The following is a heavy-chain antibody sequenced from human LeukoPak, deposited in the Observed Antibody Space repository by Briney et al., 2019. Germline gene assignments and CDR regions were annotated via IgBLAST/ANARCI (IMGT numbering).Heavy chain of an antibody. CDR3: AKDMGHDYGDYGLDY. J-gene: IGHJ4*02. Sequence: GGSLRLSCAASGFTFDDYAMHWVRQAPGKGLEWVSGISWNSGSIGYADSVKGRFTISRDNAKNSLYLQMNSLRAEDTALHYCAKDMGHDYGDYGLDYWGQGTLVTVSS. CDR1: GFTFDDYA. CDR2: ISWNSGSI. D-gene: IGHD4-17*01. V-gene: IGHV3-9*01.